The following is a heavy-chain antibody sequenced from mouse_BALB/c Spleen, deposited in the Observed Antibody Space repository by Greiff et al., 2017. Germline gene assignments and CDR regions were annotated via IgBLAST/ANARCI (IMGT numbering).Heavy chain of an antibody. J-gene: IGHJ2*01. Sequence: EVKLVESGPGLVKPSQSLSLTCTVTGYSITSDYAWNWIRQFPGNKLEWMGYISYSGSTSYNPSLKSRISITRDTSKNQFFLQLNSVTTEDTATYYCARSVITTVLDYWGQGTTLTVSS. CDR2: ISYSGST. V-gene: IGHV3-2*02. CDR1: GYSITSDYA. D-gene: IGHD1-1*01. CDR3: ARSVITTVLDY.